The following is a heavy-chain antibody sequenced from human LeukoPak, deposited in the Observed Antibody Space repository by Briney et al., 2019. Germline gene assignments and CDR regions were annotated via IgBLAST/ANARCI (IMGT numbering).Heavy chain of an antibody. V-gene: IGHV4-31*03. Sequence: PSQTLSLTCTVSGDSISRGGYYWSWIRQHPGKGLEWIGYIFYSGSTYYNPSLKSRVNISVDTSKNQFSLRLSSVTAADTAVYYYARDLRGIRGVGSNWFDPWGQGTLVTVSS. D-gene: IGHD3-10*01. J-gene: IGHJ5*02. CDR3: ARDLRGIRGVGSNWFDP. CDR1: GDSISRGGYY. CDR2: IFYSGST.